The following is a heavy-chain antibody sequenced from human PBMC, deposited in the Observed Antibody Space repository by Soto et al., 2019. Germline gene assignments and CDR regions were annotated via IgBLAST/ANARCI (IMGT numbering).Heavy chain of an antibody. D-gene: IGHD4-17*01. J-gene: IGHJ4*02. CDR1: GGSISSGGYS. CDR2: IYESGST. V-gene: IGHV4-30-2*01. Sequence: SETLSLTCAVSGGSISSGGYSWTWIRQAPGKALEWIGYIYESGSTNYNPSLRSRVTISVDRSKNQFSLNLTSVTGADTAVYYCARAITGDFDPYIEYWGQGTLVTVS. CDR3: ARAITGDFDPYIEY.